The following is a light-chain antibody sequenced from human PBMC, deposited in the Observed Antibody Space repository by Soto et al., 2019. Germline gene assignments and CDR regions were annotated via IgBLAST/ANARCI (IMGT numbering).Light chain of an antibody. J-gene: IGLJ1*01. CDR2: DVT. CDR1: SSDVGGYDY. CDR3: CSYAGTYTFYV. V-gene: IGLV2-11*01. Sequence: SVLTQPGSVSRSPGQSVTLSCTGTSSDVGGYDYVSWYQQHPGKAPKLMIYDVTKRPSGVPDRFSGSRSGNTASLTISGLQAEDDADYYCCSYAGTYTFYVFGTGTKVTVL.